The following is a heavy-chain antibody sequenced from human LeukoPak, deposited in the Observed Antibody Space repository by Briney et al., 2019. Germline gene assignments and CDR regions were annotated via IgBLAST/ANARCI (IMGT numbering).Heavy chain of an antibody. CDR2: IYYGGNT. D-gene: IGHD3-10*01. CDR3: ARQIARGYGINFYYMDV. J-gene: IGHJ6*03. V-gene: IGHV4-39*01. CDR1: GDSINSYTYSSIHSTTYY. Sequence: KSSETLSLTCTLSGDSINSYTYSSIHSTTYYWGWTRQAPGKGLEWIGNIYYGGNTYYNPSLKNRLTISVDTSKNQFSLRLSPVTATDTAVYYCARQIARGYGINFYYMDVWGKGTTVTVSS.